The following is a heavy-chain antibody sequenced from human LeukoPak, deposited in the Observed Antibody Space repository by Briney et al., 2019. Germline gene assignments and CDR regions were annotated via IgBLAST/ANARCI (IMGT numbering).Heavy chain of an antibody. CDR2: ISSSSSYI. V-gene: IGHV3-21*01. J-gene: IGHJ3*02. CDR1: GFTVSSNY. Sequence: GGSLRLSCAASGFTVSSNYMSWVRQAPGKGLEWVSSISSSSSYIYYADSVKGRFTISRDNAKNSLYLQMNSLRAEDTAVYYCARDFYCSSTSCYGNDAFDIWGQGTMVTVSS. D-gene: IGHD2-2*01. CDR3: ARDFYCSSTSCYGNDAFDI.